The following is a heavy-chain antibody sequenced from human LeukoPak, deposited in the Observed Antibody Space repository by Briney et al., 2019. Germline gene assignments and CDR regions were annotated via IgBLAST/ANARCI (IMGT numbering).Heavy chain of an antibody. V-gene: IGHV4-59*08. CDR3: ARIPLGYSGAYYFDY. Sequence: SETLSLTCTVSGGSISSHYWSWIRQPPGRGLEWIGYIYYSGSTNYNPSLKGRVTISVDTSKNQFFLNLSSVSAADTAVYYCARIPLGYSGAYYFDYWGQGTLVTVSP. CDR1: GGSISSHY. D-gene: IGHD5-12*01. J-gene: IGHJ4*02. CDR2: IYYSGST.